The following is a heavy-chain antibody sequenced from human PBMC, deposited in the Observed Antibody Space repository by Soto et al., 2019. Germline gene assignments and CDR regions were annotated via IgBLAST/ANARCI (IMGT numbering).Heavy chain of an antibody. Sequence: EVQLLESGGGLVQPGGSLRLSCAASGFTFSSYAMSWVRQAPGKGLEWVSAIRGSGGSTYYADSVKGRFTISRDNSKNTLYLQMNSLRAEDTAVYYCAQIVLYSLTIDFDYWGQGTLVTVSS. D-gene: IGHD1-26*01. CDR1: GFTFSSYA. J-gene: IGHJ4*02. CDR3: AQIVLYSLTIDFDY. V-gene: IGHV3-23*01. CDR2: IRGSGGST.